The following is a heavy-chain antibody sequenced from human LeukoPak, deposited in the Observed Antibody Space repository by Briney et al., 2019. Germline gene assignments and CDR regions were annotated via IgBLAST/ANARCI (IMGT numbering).Heavy chain of an antibody. CDR1: GLIFSSYA. D-gene: IGHD2/OR15-2a*01. V-gene: IGHV3-30-3*01. Sequence: GGSLRLSCAASGLIFSSYAMHWVRQAPGKGLAWVAVISYDGSNKYYEYSVKGRFTISRDNSKNTLYLQMNSLRAEDTSVYYCARSIDVTYYYYGMDVWGQGTTVTVSS. J-gene: IGHJ6*02. CDR2: ISYDGSNK. CDR3: ARSIDVTYYYYGMDV.